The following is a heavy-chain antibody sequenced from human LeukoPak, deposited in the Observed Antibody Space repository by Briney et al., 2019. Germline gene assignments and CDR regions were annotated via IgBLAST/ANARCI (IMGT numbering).Heavy chain of an antibody. D-gene: IGHD1-26*01. V-gene: IGHV3-21*01. CDR2: ITSSSTYM. Sequence: GGSLRLSCAASGFTFSTYNMNWVRQVPGKGLEWVSSITSSSTYMFYADSVKGRFTISRDNAQNSLYLQINSLRAEDTAVYYCARDPYSGRYGDYYYYYMDAWGKGTTVTISS. CDR1: GFTFSTYN. J-gene: IGHJ6*03. CDR3: ARDPYSGRYGDYYYYYMDA.